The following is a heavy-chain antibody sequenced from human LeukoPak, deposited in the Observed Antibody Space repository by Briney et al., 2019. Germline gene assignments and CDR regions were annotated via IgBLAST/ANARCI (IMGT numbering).Heavy chain of an antibody. V-gene: IGHV3-74*01. D-gene: IGHD1-26*01. CDR2: ISSDESST. CDR1: GFTFSIYW. CDR3: AREGGSFLRYFDS. Sequence: QPGGSLRLSCAASGFTFSIYWMHWVRQAPGEGLVWASRISSDESSTNYADSVKGRFTISGDNTKNTLYLQMNSLRAEDTAVYFCAREGGSFLRYFDSWGQGTLVTVSS. J-gene: IGHJ4*02.